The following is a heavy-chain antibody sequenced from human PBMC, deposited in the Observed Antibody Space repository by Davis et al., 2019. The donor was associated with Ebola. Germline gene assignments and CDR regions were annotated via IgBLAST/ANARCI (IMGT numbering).Heavy chain of an antibody. CDR1: GFTVSSNH. Sequence: GESLKISCAASGFTVSSNHMSWVRQAPGKGLEWVSSIIGGFTTLKYADSVKGRFTISGDSAKNSLILQMNSLRAEDTAVYYCARDRVVVVPAALYYYYYGMDVWGQGTTVTVSS. CDR2: IIGGFTTL. CDR3: ARDRVVVVPAALYYYYYGMDV. D-gene: IGHD2-2*01. V-gene: IGHV3-48*04. J-gene: IGHJ6*02.